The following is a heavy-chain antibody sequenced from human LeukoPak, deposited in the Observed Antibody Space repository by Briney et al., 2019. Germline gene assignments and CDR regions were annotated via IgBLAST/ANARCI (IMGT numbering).Heavy chain of an antibody. V-gene: IGHV5-51*01. CDR2: IYPGDSDT. CDR1: GYSFTSYW. CDR3: AFSLGVTPNWHYFDY. Sequence: KSGESLKISCKGSGYSFTSYWIGWVRQMPGKGLEWMGIIYPGDSDTRYSPSFQGQVTISADKSISTAYLQWSSLKASDTAMYYCAFSLGVTPNWHYFDYWGQGTLVTVSS. D-gene: IGHD3-16*01. J-gene: IGHJ4*02.